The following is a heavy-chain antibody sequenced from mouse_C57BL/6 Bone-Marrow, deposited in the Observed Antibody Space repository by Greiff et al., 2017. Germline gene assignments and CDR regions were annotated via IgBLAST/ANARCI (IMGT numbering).Heavy chain of an antibody. D-gene: IGHD2-4*01. Sequence: VQLKESGAELVRPGASVKLSCTASGFNIKDDYMPWVKQRPEHGLEWIGWIDPENGDTAYASKFQGKATITADTSSNTAYLQLSSLTSEDTAVYYCTYYDSFDYWGQGTTLTVSS. CDR2: IDPENGDT. J-gene: IGHJ2*01. CDR1: GFNIKDDY. CDR3: TYYDSFDY. V-gene: IGHV14-4*01.